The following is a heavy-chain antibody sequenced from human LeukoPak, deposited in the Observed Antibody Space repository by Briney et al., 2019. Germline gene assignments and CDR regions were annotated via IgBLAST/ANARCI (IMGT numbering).Heavy chain of an antibody. CDR2: ISWNSGSI. CDR3: AKANGGYLYYYFMDV. Sequence: GGSLRLCCAACGFTFDDYAMHWVRQAPGKGLEWVSGISWNSGSIGYADSVKGRFTISRDNAKNSLHLQMNSVRAEDTALYYCAKANGGYLYYYFMDVWGKGTTVTVSS. J-gene: IGHJ6*03. CDR1: GFTFDDYA. D-gene: IGHD7-27*01. V-gene: IGHV3-9*01.